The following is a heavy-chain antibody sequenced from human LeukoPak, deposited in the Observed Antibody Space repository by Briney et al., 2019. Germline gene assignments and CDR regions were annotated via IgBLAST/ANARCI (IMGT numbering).Heavy chain of an antibody. Sequence: LTGGSLRLSCAAPGFAFSTYAVNWVRQAPGKGLEWVSGISGTGQSTHYADSVRGRFTISRDNSENTVNLQMNSLRAEDTAVYYCARDSMLAVAGGPGYWGQGTLVTVSS. V-gene: IGHV3-23*01. D-gene: IGHD6-19*01. J-gene: IGHJ4*02. CDR2: ISGTGQST. CDR1: GFAFSTYA. CDR3: ARDSMLAVAGGPGY.